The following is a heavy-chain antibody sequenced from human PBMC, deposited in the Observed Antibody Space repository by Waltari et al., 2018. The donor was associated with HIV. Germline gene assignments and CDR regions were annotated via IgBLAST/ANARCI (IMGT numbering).Heavy chain of an antibody. J-gene: IGHJ4*02. CDR1: GCTFSNYW. Sequence: EVQLVESGGGLVQPGGSLRLSCAASGCTFSNYWIHWFRQAPGKGLVWVSRINSDGSSTNYAGSVKGRFTVSRDNAKNTLYLQMNSLRAEDTAVYYCARDLYSRNGDDYWGQGTLVTVSS. D-gene: IGHD6-13*01. CDR3: ARDLYSRNGDDY. V-gene: IGHV3-74*01. CDR2: INSDGSST.